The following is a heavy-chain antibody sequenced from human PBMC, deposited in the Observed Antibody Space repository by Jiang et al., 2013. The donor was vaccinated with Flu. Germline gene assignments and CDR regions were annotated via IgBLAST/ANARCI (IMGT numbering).Heavy chain of an antibody. CDR3: ARERRGAVDY. Sequence: AISGDSVSSNSATWNWIRQSPSRGLEWLGRTYYRSEWNNDYAPSVKSRVVINPDTSKNQFSLQLNSVTPEDTAVYYCARERRGAVDYWGQGTLVTVSS. J-gene: IGHJ4*02. CDR1: GDSVSSNSAT. CDR2: TYYRSEWNN. V-gene: IGHV6-1*01.